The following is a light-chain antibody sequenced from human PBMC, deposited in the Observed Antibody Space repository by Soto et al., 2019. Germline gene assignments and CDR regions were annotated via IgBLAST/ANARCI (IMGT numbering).Light chain of an antibody. J-gene: IGLJ1*01. V-gene: IGLV1-36*01. Sequence: SALPQPPSVSAAPGQRVTISCSGGSFNIGNHGVNWYLQIPGKPPKVVIYNNEFLSSGVSDRFSGSKSGTSASLAISGLQSEDEGDYFCLAWDSSLNGYVFGTGTKV. CDR3: LAWDSSLNGYV. CDR2: NNE. CDR1: SFNIGNHG.